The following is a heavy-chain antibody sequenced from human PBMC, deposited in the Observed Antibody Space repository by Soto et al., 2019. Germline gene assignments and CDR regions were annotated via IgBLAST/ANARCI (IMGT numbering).Heavy chain of an antibody. J-gene: IGHJ3*02. CDR1: GFTFSGSA. CDR2: IRSKANSYAT. D-gene: IGHD3-16*02. Sequence: LRLSCAASGFTFSGSAMHWVRQASGKGLEWVGRIRSKANSYATAYAASVKGRFTISRDDSKNTAYLQMNSLKTEDTAVYYCTRPYDYVWGSYRYNIPAFDICGQGTMVTVSS. CDR3: TRPYDYVWGSYRYNIPAFDI. V-gene: IGHV3-73*01.